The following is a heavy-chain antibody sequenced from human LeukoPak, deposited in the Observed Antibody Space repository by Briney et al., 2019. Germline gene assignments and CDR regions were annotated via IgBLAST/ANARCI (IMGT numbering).Heavy chain of an antibody. D-gene: IGHD3-22*01. J-gene: IGHJ4*02. CDR1: GGSISSGDYY. Sequence: SETLSLTCTVSGGSISSGDYYWSWIRQPPGTGLEWIGYIYYSGSTYYNPSLKSRVTISVDTSKNQFSLRLSSVTAADTAVYYCASDYYDSSGYRDWGQGTLVTVSS. CDR2: IYYSGST. V-gene: IGHV4-30-4*01. CDR3: ASDYYDSSGYRD.